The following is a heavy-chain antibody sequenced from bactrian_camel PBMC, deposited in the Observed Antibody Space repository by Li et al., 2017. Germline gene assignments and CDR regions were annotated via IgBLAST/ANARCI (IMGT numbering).Heavy chain of an antibody. J-gene: IGHJ4*01. CDR2: ITTGGAKT. CDR1: GLTFSSSA. D-gene: IGHD3*01. Sequence: HVQLVESGGGLVQPGGSLRLSCAASGLTFSSSAMRWVRQAPGKGLEWVSTITTGGAKTWYADSVKDRFTISRDNAANTLYLQMNDLKHEDTAVYYCATSFDYRDYDWSRWWDYWGRGPRSPSP. CDR3: ATSFDYRDYDWSRWWDY. V-gene: IGHV3-2*01.